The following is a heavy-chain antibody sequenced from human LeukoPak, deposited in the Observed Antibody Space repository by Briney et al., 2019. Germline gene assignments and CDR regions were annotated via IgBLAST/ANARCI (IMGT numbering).Heavy chain of an antibody. V-gene: IGHV1-69*06. CDR1: GGTFSSYA. CDR3: ATRYPLDAFDI. CDR2: IIPIFGTA. Sequence: SVKVSCKASGGTFSSYAISWVRQAPGQGLEWMGRIIPIFGTANYAQKFQGRVTMTEDTSTDTAYMELSSLRSEDTAVYYCATRYPLDAFDIWGQGTMVTVSS. J-gene: IGHJ3*02. D-gene: IGHD3-9*01.